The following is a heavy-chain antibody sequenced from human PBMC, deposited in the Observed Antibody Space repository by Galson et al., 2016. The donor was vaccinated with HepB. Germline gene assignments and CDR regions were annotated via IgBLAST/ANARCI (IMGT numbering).Heavy chain of an antibody. CDR1: GFTFSSYA. Sequence: SLRLSCAASGFTFSSYAMSWVRQVPGKGLEWVSTINTSGSKTYYADAVKGRFTISRDNSKNTLSLQMNNLRAEDTAVYYCAKDPLQNCYRDYTDVWGKGTAVTASS. V-gene: IGHV3-23*05. D-gene: IGHD2-15*01. J-gene: IGHJ6*03. CDR2: INTSGSKT. CDR3: AKDPLQNCYRDYTDV.